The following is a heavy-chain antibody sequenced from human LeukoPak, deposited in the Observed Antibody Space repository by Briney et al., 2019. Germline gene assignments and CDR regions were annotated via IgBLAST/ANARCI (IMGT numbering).Heavy chain of an antibody. CDR2: INPNNGGT. CDR3: AGEDNSSGYRPFDI. V-gene: IGHV1-2*06. CDR1: GYTFSGYY. Sequence: ASVTVSCKASGYTFSGYYIHWVRQAPGQGLEWMGRINPNNGGTNYAQKFQGRVTMTRDMSMSTAYMELSRLRSDDTAVYYCAGEDNSSGYRPFDIWGQGTMVTVPS. D-gene: IGHD3-22*01. J-gene: IGHJ3*02.